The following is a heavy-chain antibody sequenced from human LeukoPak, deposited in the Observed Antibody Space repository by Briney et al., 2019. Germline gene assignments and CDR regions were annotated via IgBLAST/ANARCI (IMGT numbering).Heavy chain of an antibody. D-gene: IGHD3-10*01. Sequence: PGGSLRLSCAAFGFTFSTYWMHWVRQAPGKGPLWVSHINGDGSTTNYADSVKGRFTVSRDNAKNTLYLQMNSLRAEDTAVYYCAEAASVRGVSYWGQGTLVTVSS. J-gene: IGHJ4*02. CDR3: AEAASVRGVSY. CDR1: GFTFSTYW. V-gene: IGHV3-74*01. CDR2: INGDGSTT.